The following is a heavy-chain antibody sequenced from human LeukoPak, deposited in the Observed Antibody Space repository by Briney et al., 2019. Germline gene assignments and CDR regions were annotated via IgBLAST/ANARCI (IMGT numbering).Heavy chain of an antibody. D-gene: IGHD2/OR15-2a*01. J-gene: IGHJ4*02. CDR3: ARSHFFSLYYFDY. CDR1: GYSFTSYW. Sequence: GESLKISCKGSGYSFTSYWISWVRQMPGKGLEWMGIIYPGDSDTRYSPSFQGQVTISADKSISTAYLQWSSLKASDTAMYYCARSHFFSLYYFDYWGQGTLVTVSS. V-gene: IGHV5-51*01. CDR2: IYPGDSDT.